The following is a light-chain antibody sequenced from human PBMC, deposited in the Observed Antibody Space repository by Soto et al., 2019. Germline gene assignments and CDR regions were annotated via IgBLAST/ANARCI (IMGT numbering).Light chain of an antibody. V-gene: IGKV1-5*03. Sequence: DIQMTQSPSTLSASVGDRVTITCRANQDISTWLAWYQQKPGKAPKLLISKASTLESGVPSRFSGSGSGTEFTLTISSLQPDDFATYYCQQYHGYPWTFGQGTKVDIK. CDR3: QQYHGYPWT. CDR2: KAS. CDR1: QDISTW. J-gene: IGKJ1*01.